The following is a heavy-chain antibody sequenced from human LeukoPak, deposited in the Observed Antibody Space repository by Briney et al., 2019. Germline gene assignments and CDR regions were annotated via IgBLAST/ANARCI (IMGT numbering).Heavy chain of an antibody. CDR1: GGSFSGYY. J-gene: IGHJ4*02. CDR2: INHSGST. V-gene: IGHV4-34*01. CDR3: ARGGFAYYYDSSGYYYFDY. D-gene: IGHD3-22*01. Sequence: SETLSLTCAVYGGSFSGYYWSWIRQPPGKGLEWIGEINHSGSTNYNPSLKSRVTISVDTSKNQFSLKLSSVTAADTAVYYCARGGFAYYYDSSGYYYFDYWGQGTLVTVSS.